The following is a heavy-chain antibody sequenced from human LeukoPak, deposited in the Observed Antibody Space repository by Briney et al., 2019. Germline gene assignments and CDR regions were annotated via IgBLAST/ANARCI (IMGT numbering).Heavy chain of an antibody. CDR3: ARKGPSGSSSDH. CDR1: LCTFSSYA. D-gene: IGHD3-10*01. J-gene: IGHJ1*01. Sequence: SSVKVSCKPSLCTFSSYAISWVGQAPGPRREWMGGIIHIFGTANYEQKLQGRVTITTDESTSTAYLELSSLRSADTAVYYCARKGPSGSSSDHWGQGTRTTVSS. CDR2: IIHIFGTA. V-gene: IGHV1-69*05.